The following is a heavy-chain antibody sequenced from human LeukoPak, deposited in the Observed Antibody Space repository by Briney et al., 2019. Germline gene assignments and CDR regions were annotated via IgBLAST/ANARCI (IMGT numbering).Heavy chain of an antibody. Sequence: SVKVSCKASGGTLSSYAISWVRQAPGQGLEWMGGIIPIFGTANYAQKFQGRVTITADESTSTAYMELSSLRSEDTAVYYCARNYYDSSGYYFFYYYYGMDVWGQGTTVTVSS. D-gene: IGHD3-22*01. V-gene: IGHV1-69*13. CDR1: GGTLSSYA. J-gene: IGHJ6*02. CDR2: IIPIFGTA. CDR3: ARNYYDSSGYYFFYYYYGMDV.